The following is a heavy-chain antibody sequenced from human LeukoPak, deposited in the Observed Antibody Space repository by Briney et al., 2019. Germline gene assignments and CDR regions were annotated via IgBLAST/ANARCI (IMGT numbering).Heavy chain of an antibody. J-gene: IGHJ4*02. D-gene: IGHD5-18*01. CDR1: GGSIGSSSYY. CDR3: ARQTWIELWHFDY. V-gene: IGHV4-39*01. CDR2: IYYSGST. Sequence: SETLSLTCTVSGGSIGSSSYYWAWIRQPPGKGLERIGSIYYSGSTFYNPSLKSRVTIFVETSKNKFSLKVSSVTAADTAVYYCARQTWIELWHFDYWGQGALVTVSS.